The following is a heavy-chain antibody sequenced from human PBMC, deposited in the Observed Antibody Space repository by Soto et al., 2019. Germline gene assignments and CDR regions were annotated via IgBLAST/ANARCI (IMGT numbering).Heavy chain of an antibody. D-gene: IGHD2-21*01. V-gene: IGHV4-61*01. CDR3: TRGGDAYENGH. CDR2: IHYSGST. J-gene: IGHJ4*02. CDR1: GGSVSIGTYY. Sequence: QVQLQESGPGLVKPSETLSLTCTVPGGSVSIGTYYWSWIRQPPGKGLEWIGFIHYSGSTNYNPSLESRVTMSVDTSKNQFSLKLTSVNAADTAVYYCTRGGDAYENGHWGQGTLVTVYS.